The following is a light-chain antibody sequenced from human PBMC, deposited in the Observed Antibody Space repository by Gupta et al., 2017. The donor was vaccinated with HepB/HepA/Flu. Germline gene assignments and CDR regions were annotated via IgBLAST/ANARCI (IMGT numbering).Light chain of an antibody. J-gene: IGKJ3*01. CDR1: QDISGW. CDR2: KAS. CDR3: QQYNTPLIT. V-gene: IGKV1-5*03. Sequence: IQITQSPSTLSASVGDRVTITCRATQDISGWLAWYQHKPGKAPKLLIYKASTLESGVPSRFSGSGSGTEFLLTITSLQPDDFATYYCQQYNTPLITFGPGTKVDFK.